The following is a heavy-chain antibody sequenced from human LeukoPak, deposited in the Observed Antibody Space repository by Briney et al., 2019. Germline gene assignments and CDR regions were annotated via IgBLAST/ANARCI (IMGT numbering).Heavy chain of an antibody. CDR2: LSAYNGNT. Sequence: ASGKVSCKASGYTFTSYGISWVRQAPGQGLEWMGWLSAYNGNTNYAQKLQGRVTMTTDTSTSTAYMELRSLRSDDTAVYYCARDRAAVAGTWMGAWFDPWGQGTLVTVSS. CDR1: GYTFTSYG. J-gene: IGHJ5*02. CDR3: ARDRAAVAGTWMGAWFDP. V-gene: IGHV1-18*01. D-gene: IGHD6-19*01.